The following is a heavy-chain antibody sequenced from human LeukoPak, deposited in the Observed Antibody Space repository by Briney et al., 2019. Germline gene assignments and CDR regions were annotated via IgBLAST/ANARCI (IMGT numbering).Heavy chain of an antibody. CDR2: IKQDGSEK. V-gene: IGHV3-7*03. CDR1: GFTFSSYW. CDR3: AREEHYDILTGYNWFDP. J-gene: IGHJ5*02. D-gene: IGHD3-9*01. Sequence: PGRSLRLSCAASGFTFSSYWMSWVRQAPGKGLEWVANIKQDGSEKYYVDSVKGRFTISRDNAKNSLYLQMNSLRAEDTAVYYCAREEHYDILTGYNWFDPWGQGTLVTVSS.